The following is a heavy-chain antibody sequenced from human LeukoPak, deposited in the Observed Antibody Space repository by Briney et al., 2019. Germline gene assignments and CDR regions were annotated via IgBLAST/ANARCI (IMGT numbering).Heavy chain of an antibody. CDR3: AKRLTGTIRCFDY. Sequence: QPGGSLRLSCAASGFTFNNYAMSWVRQAPGKGLEWVSTISVSGGSTYYTDSVKGRFTISRDISKNTLHLQMNSLRAEDTAVYYCAKRLTGTIRCFDYWGQGTLVTVSS. J-gene: IGHJ4*02. D-gene: IGHD3-9*01. CDR1: GFTFNNYA. V-gene: IGHV3-23*01. CDR2: ISVSGGST.